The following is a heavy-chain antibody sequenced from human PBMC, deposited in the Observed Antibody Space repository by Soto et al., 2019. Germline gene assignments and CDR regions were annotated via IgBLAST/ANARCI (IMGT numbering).Heavy chain of an antibody. D-gene: IGHD7-27*01. V-gene: IGHV4-4*02. CDR2: LYPSGGA. Sequence: QVQLQESGPGLVTPSGTLSLTCSVSGLSISSHPWWTWVRQAPGKGLEWIGELYPSGGAAYNPSLQNRAAISVDYSQNHLSLTLTSVTAADTAVYYCARCVHCSNWGRFDPWGLGALVTVSS. CDR1: GLSISSHPW. CDR3: ARCVHCSNWGRFDP. J-gene: IGHJ5*02.